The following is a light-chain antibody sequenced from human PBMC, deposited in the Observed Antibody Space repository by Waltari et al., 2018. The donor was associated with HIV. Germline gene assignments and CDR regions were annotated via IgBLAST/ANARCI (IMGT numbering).Light chain of an antibody. CDR2: NNN. V-gene: IGLV1-44*01. CDR1: SSNIGSNA. Sequence: QSELTQPPSASGTPGQRVTFSCSGRSSNIGSNAVNWYQHLPGTAPKLLIYNNNQLPSGVPDRFSGSKAGTSYSLAITGLQAEDEADYYCAAWDDSLHGGVFGTGTKVTVL. CDR3: AAWDDSLHGGV. J-gene: IGLJ1*01.